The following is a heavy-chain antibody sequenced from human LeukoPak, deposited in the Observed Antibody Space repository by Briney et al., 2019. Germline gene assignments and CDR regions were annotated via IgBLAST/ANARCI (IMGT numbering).Heavy chain of an antibody. CDR1: GFTFRNYA. Sequence: PGGSLRLSCAASGFTFRNYAMTWVRQAPGKGLEWVSGISGSGTSTYYADSVKDRFTISRDNSKNTLYLQMNSLRAEDTAVYYCARDFRIGGVWGQGTTVTVSS. CDR3: ARDFRIGGV. J-gene: IGHJ6*02. CDR2: ISGSGTST. V-gene: IGHV3-23*01. D-gene: IGHD3-16*01.